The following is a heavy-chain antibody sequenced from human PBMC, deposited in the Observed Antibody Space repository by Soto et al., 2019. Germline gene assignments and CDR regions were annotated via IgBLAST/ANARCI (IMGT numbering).Heavy chain of an antibody. D-gene: IGHD4-4*01. CDR3: ERERVTRFDP. Sequence: QVQLVQSGAEVKKPGASVKVSCKASGYTFTSYDINWVRQATGQGLEWMGWMNPNSGNTGYAQKFQGRVTMTRNTSTHTAYREQSSLRSGDTAVYYCERERVTRFDPGGQGPLFPVSS. CDR1: GYTFTSYD. CDR2: MNPNSGNT. V-gene: IGHV1-8*01. J-gene: IGHJ5*02.